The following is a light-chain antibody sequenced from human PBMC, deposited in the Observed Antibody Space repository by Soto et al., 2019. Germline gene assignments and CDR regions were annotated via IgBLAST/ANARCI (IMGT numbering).Light chain of an antibody. CDR2: KAS. V-gene: IGKV1-5*03. CDR1: QTISSW. J-gene: IGKJ1*01. Sequence: DIQMTQSPSTLSGSVGDRVTITCRASQTISSWLAWYQQKPGKAPKLLIYKASTLKSGVLSRFSVSGSGTEFTLTISSLQPDDFATYYCQHYNSYSEAFGQGTKVDIK. CDR3: QHYNSYSEA.